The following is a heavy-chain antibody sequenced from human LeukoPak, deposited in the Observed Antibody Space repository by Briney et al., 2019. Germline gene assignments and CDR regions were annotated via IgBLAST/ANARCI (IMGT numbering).Heavy chain of an antibody. CDR3: ATDHSSIREVIPHFGY. Sequence: GGSLRLSCAASGFTFSDYAMTWVRQAPGKGLEWVSGISGSGDITWYADSVEGRFTISRDNSRNTLFLQMNSLWPEDTAIYYCATDHSSIREVIPHFGYWGQGTLVTVSS. CDR1: GFTFSDYA. V-gene: IGHV3-23*01. J-gene: IGHJ4*02. D-gene: IGHD3-10*01. CDR2: ISGSGDIT.